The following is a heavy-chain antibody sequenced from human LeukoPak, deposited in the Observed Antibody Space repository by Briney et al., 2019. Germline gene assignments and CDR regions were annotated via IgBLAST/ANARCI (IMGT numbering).Heavy chain of an antibody. J-gene: IGHJ5*02. CDR2: ISCGGSTI. CDR1: GFTFSDYY. D-gene: IGHD3-10*01. CDR3: ARDRMVRGVIHWFDP. Sequence: KTGGSLRLSCAASGFTFSDYYMSWIRQAPGKGLEWVSYISCGGSTIYYADSVKGRFTISRDNAKNSLYLQMNSLRAEDTAVYYCARDRMVRGVIHWFDPWGQGSLVTVSS. V-gene: IGHV3-11*04.